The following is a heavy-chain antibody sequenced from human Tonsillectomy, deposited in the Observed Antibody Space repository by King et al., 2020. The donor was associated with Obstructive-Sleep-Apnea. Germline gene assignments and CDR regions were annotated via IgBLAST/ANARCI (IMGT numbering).Heavy chain of an antibody. CDR2: IVPSDAYT. CDR3: ARHPVGASSFADY. Sequence: VQLVESGAEVKKPGESLRISCKGSGYSFTSYWISWVRQMPGKGLEWMWRIVPSDAYTNYSPSFQGHVTISADKSTSTAHLQWSSLKASDTAMYDCARHPVGASSFADYWGQGTLVTVSS. J-gene: IGHJ4*02. V-gene: IGHV5-10-1*01. D-gene: IGHD1-26*01. CDR1: GYSFTSYW.